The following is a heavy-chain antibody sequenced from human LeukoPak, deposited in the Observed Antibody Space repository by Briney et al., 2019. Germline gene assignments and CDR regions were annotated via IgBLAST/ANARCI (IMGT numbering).Heavy chain of an antibody. CDR2: ISGSGGST. V-gene: IGHV3-23*01. J-gene: IGHJ4*02. Sequence: GGSLRLSCAASGFTFSSYAMSWVRQAPGKGLEWVSAISGSGGSTYYADSVKGRFTTSRDNSKNILYLLLNNLRAEDTALYYCAKAFGTNGYYQLPIDFWGQGTLVTVSA. CDR3: AKAFGTNGYYQLPIDF. D-gene: IGHD3-22*01. CDR1: GFTFSSYA.